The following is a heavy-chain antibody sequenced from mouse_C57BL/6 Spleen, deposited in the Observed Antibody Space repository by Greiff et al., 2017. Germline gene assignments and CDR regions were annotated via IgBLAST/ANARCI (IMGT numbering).Heavy chain of an antibody. D-gene: IGHD1-1*01. CDR1: GYSIPSGYY. CDR3: AREGITTVRYFDV. Sequence: EVQLQESGPGLVKPSQSLSLTCSVTGYSIPSGYYWNWIRQFPGNKLEWMGYISYDGSNNYNPSLKNRISITRDTSKNQFFLKLNSVTTEDTATYYCAREGITTVRYFDVWGTGTTVTVSS. J-gene: IGHJ1*03. CDR2: ISYDGSN. V-gene: IGHV3-6*01.